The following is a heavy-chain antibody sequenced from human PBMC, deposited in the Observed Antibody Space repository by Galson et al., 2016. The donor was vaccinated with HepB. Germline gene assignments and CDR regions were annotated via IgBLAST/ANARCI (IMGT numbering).Heavy chain of an antibody. V-gene: IGHV2-5*02. CDR3: AHSPSGYTYGNAEYFQP. CDR1: GFSLSTSEVG. J-gene: IGHJ1*01. CDR2: IYWDDDK. Sequence: PALVKPTQTLTLTCTFSGFSLSTSEVGVGWIRQPPGKALEWLALIYWDDDKRYSPSLKSRLTITKDTSKNQVVLTMTNMAPVDTATYYCAHSPSGYTYGNAEYFQPWGQGTLVTVSS. D-gene: IGHD5-18*01.